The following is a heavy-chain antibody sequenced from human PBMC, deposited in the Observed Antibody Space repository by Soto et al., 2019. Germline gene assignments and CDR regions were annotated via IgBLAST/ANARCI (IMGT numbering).Heavy chain of an antibody. Sequence: PSETLSLTCTVSGGSISSGDYYWSWIRQPPGKGLEWIGYIYYSGSTNYNPSLKSRVTISVDTSKNQVSLKLSSVTAADTAMYFCARQVSSAWPPYYYDMDVWGQGTTVTVSS. D-gene: IGHD6-25*01. J-gene: IGHJ6*02. CDR3: ARQVSSAWPPYYYDMDV. V-gene: IGHV4-30-4*01. CDR1: GGSISSGDYY. CDR2: IYYSGST.